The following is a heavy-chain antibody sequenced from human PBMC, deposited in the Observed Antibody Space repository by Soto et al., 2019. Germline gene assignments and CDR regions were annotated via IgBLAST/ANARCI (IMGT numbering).Heavy chain of an antibody. J-gene: IGHJ4*02. D-gene: IGHD6-6*01. Sequence: EVQLLESGGGLVQPGGSLRLSCAAPGFTFSSYAMSWVPQAPGRGLEWVSAISGSGGSTYYADSVKGRFTISRDNSMNTLYLQMNSLRAEDTAVYYCAKSRKRPDYFDYWGQGTLVTVSS. CDR1: GFTFSSYA. CDR3: AKSRKRPDYFDY. V-gene: IGHV3-23*01. CDR2: ISGSGGST.